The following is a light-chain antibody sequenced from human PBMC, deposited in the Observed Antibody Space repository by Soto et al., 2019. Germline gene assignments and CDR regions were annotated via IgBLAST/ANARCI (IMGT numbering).Light chain of an antibody. Sequence: ANQSINYLLAWCQQKPGKAPKLLIYDASTLESGVPSRFRCSGSETEAYLTIRRFRPADLATYSSQQPTTYPGTFGQGTKVDIK. CDR1: QSINYL. CDR3: QQPTTYPGT. J-gene: IGKJ1*01. CDR2: DAS. V-gene: IGKV1-5*01.